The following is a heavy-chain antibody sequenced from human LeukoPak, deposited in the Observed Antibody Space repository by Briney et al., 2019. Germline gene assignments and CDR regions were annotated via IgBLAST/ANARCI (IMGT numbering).Heavy chain of an antibody. Sequence: SVKVSCKASGGTFSSYAISRVRQAPGQGLEWMGGIIPIFGTANYAQKFQGRVTITADESTSTAYMELGSLRSEDTAVYYCARGLIAAAWDFDYWGQGTLVTVSS. CDR3: ARGLIAAAWDFDY. J-gene: IGHJ4*02. D-gene: IGHD6-13*01. CDR2: IIPIFGTA. CDR1: GGTFSSYA. V-gene: IGHV1-69*13.